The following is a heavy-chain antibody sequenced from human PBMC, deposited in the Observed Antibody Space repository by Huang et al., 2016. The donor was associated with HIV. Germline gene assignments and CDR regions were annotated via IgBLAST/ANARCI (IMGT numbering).Heavy chain of an antibody. V-gene: IGHV1-69*13. CDR3: SLPASADAL. J-gene: IGHJ4*02. CDR1: GGTFSDYS. CDR2: IVPIFGTT. D-gene: IGHD6-13*01. Sequence: QVQLVQSGAEVKKPGSSVKVSCKASGGTFSDYSINWVRQAPGQGLEWMGGIVPIFGTTNYAQKCQGRVTITADESSSTAYMELSSLRSEDTAVYYCSLPASADALWGQGTLVTVSS.